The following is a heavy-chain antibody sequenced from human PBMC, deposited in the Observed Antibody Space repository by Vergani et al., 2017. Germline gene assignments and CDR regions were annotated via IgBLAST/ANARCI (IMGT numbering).Heavy chain of an antibody. CDR1: GGTFSSYA. D-gene: IGHD3-22*01. V-gene: IGHV1-69*12. CDR3: AKASQPHYDSSGYYLFGWRAIDY. Sequence: QVQLVQSGAEVKKPGSSVKVSCKASGGTFSSYAISWVRQAPGQGLEWMGGIIPIFGTANYAQKFQGRVTITADESTSTAYMELSSLRSEDTAVYYCAKASQPHYDSSGYYLFGWRAIDYWGQGTLVTVSS. J-gene: IGHJ4*02. CDR2: IIPIFGTA.